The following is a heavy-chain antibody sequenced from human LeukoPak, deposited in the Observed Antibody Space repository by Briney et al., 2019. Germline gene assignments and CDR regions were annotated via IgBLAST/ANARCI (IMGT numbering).Heavy chain of an antibody. CDR3: ARGGSYFDISGYYFY. CDR2: ISYDGSDK. CDR1: GFTFSSYG. J-gene: IGHJ4*02. D-gene: IGHD3-22*01. V-gene: IGHV3-30*03. Sequence: GGSLRLSCAASGFTFSSYGMHWVRQAPGKGLEWVAVISYDGSDKNYADSVKGRFTISRDNSKNTLYLQMNSPRTEDTAVYYCARGGSYFDISGYYFYWGQGTLVTVSS.